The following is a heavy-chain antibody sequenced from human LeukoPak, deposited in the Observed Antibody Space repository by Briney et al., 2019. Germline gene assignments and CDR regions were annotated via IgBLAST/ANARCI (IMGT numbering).Heavy chain of an antibody. Sequence: PSETLSLTCTVSGDSITNPSYYWGWIRQPPRKGLEYIGAIYYSGSTHYNPSLNRRVTMSVDASKNRFSLKVTSVTAADTAVYYCVRTTVSGEGWFDPWGQGTLVTVSS. J-gene: IGHJ5*02. CDR2: IYYSGST. CDR1: GDSITNPSYY. CDR3: VRTTVSGEGWFDP. D-gene: IGHD4-11*01. V-gene: IGHV4-39*01.